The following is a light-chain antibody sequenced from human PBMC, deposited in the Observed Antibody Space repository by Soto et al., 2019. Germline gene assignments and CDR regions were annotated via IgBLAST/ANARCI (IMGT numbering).Light chain of an antibody. CDR2: AAS. Sequence: DIQMTQSPSSLSASVGDRVTITCRASQSISSYLNWYQQKPGKAPKLLIYAASSLQSGVPSRFSGSGSGTDIPLTISSLQPEDFATYYCQQSYSTPVFGQGTKLEIK. CDR1: QSISSY. CDR3: QQSYSTPV. V-gene: IGKV1-39*01. J-gene: IGKJ2*01.